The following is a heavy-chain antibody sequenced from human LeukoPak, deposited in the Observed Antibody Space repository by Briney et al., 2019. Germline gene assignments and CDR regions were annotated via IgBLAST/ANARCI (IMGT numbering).Heavy chain of an antibody. J-gene: IGHJ6*03. Sequence: GGSLRLSCAASGFTFTTYWMTWVRQAPGKGLQWVSLISWDGGSTYYADSVKGRFTISRDNRKNSLYLQMNSLRTEDTALYYCAKGGGRTVTTHMDVWGKGTTVTISS. D-gene: IGHD4-17*01. CDR3: AKGGGRTVTTHMDV. CDR2: ISWDGGST. CDR1: GFTFTTYW. V-gene: IGHV3-43*01.